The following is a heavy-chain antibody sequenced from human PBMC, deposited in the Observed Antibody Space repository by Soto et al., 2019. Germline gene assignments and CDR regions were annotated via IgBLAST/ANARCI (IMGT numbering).Heavy chain of an antibody. J-gene: IGHJ5*02. V-gene: IGHV4-4*07. Sequence: QVHLQESGPGLVKPSETLSLTCTVSGGAINSYYWTWIRQPAGKGLEWIGRIYSSGSTKYNPSLQSRVTMSLDTSKNQFSLRLTSVTAADTAVYYCARGQRFSDWFDPWGQGTLATVSS. D-gene: IGHD3-3*01. CDR3: ARGQRFSDWFDP. CDR2: IYSSGST. CDR1: GGAINSYY.